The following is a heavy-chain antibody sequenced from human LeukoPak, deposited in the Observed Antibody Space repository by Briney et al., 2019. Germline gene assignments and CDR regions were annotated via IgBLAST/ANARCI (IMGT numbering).Heavy chain of an antibody. V-gene: IGHV3-23*01. D-gene: IGHD3-22*01. J-gene: IGHJ2*01. CDR3: ARTKGYRYYYDTSGYHGWYFDL. Sequence: PGGSLRLSCAASGFTFSSYAMSWVRQAPGKGLEWVSSFSGSGGSTYYADSVKGRFTISRDNSKNTLYLQMNSLRAEDTAIYYCARTKGYRYYYDTSGYHGWYFDLWGRGTLVTVSS. CDR1: GFTFSSYA. CDR2: FSGSGGST.